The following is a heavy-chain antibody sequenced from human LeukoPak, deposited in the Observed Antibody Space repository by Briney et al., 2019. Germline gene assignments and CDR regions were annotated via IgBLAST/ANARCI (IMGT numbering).Heavy chain of an antibody. J-gene: IGHJ4*02. CDR2: ISYDGSNK. Sequence: GGSLRLSCAASGFTFSSYAMHWVRQAPGKGLEWVAVISYDGSNKYYADSVKGRFTISRDNSKNTLYLQMNSLRAEDTAVYYCASPQLDCNSTSCHLTYWGQGTLVTVSS. D-gene: IGHD2-2*01. CDR3: ASPQLDCNSTSCHLTY. V-gene: IGHV3-30*04. CDR1: GFTFSSYA.